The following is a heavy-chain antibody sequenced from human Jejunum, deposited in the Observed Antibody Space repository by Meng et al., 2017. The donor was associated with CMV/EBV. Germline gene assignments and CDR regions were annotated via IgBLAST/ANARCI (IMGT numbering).Heavy chain of an antibody. D-gene: IGHD5-18*01. Sequence: SLTCTASGGSISSFYWHWIRQSPGKGLEWIGYISYSGTTNYNPSLKSRVTISQDTSKNQFSLKLTSVTPADTAVYYCAREYSSFDYWGQGTLVTVSS. CDR3: AREYSSFDY. CDR2: ISYSGTT. V-gene: IGHV4-59*01. J-gene: IGHJ4*02. CDR1: GGSISSFY.